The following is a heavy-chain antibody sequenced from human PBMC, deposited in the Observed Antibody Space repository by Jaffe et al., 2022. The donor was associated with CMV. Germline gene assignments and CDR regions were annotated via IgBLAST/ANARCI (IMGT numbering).Heavy chain of an antibody. CDR3: ATPGEYCSGGSCYEDHYYYYYGMDV. Sequence: QVQLVQSGAEVKKPGASVKVSCKASGYTFTSYYMHWVRQAPGQGLEWMGIINPSGGSTSYAQKFQGRVTMTRDTSTSTVYMELSSLRSEDTAVYYCATPGEYCSGGSCYEDHYYYYYGMDVWGQGTTVTVSS. J-gene: IGHJ6*02. D-gene: IGHD2-15*01. CDR1: GYTFTSYY. V-gene: IGHV1-46*01. CDR2: INPSGGST.